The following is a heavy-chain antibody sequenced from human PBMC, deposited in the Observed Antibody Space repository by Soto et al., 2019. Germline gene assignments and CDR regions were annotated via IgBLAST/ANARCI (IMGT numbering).Heavy chain of an antibody. Sequence: SVKVSCKASGGTFSSYTISWVRQAPGQGLEWMGRIIPILGIANYAQKFQGRVTITADKSTSTAYMELSSLRSEDTAVYYCARDEHSVDTAMVPTDWGQGTLVTVSS. CDR3: ARDEHSVDTAMVPTD. CDR2: IIPILGIA. J-gene: IGHJ4*02. CDR1: GGTFSSYT. V-gene: IGHV1-69*04. D-gene: IGHD5-18*01.